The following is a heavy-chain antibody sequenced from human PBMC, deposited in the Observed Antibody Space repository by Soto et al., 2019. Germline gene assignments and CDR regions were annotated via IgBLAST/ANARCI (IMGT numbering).Heavy chain of an antibody. Sequence: SETLSLTCAVYGGSFSGYYWSWIRQPPGKGLEWIGEINHSGSTNYNPSLKSRVTISVDTSKNQFSLKLSSVTAADTAVYYCATGLLLGYWGQGTLVTVSS. V-gene: IGHV4-34*01. D-gene: IGHD3-22*01. CDR1: GGSFSGYY. CDR2: INHSGST. J-gene: IGHJ4*02. CDR3: ATGLLLGY.